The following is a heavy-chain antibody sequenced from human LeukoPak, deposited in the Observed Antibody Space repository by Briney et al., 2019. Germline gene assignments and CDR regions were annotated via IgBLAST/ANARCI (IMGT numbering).Heavy chain of an antibody. CDR3: ARDLPSTSNWELDY. J-gene: IGHJ4*02. V-gene: IGHV1-2*06. D-gene: IGHD7-27*01. Sequence: GASVKVSCKASGYTFTDYYIHWVRQAPGQGLEWMGRINPNSGGTNDAQNFQGRVTMTRDTSISTAYMELSRPRSDDTAVYYCARDLPSTSNWELDYWGQGTLVTVSS. CDR2: INPNSGGT. CDR1: GYTFTDYY.